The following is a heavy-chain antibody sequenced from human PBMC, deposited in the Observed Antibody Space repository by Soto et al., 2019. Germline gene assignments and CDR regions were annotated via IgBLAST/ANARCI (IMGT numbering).Heavy chain of an antibody. CDR2: IYYSGST. V-gene: IGHV4-39*01. D-gene: IGHD3-9*01. Sequence: SETLSLTCTVSGGSISSSSYYWGWIRQPPGKGLEWIGSIYYSGSTNYNPSLRRRVIMSVDTSKKQFSLQLKSVTAADTAIYYCARTVLGPDILADQFVDYYYYMDVWGQGTTVTVSS. CDR1: GGSISSSSYY. CDR3: ARTVLGPDILADQFVDYYYYMDV. J-gene: IGHJ6*03.